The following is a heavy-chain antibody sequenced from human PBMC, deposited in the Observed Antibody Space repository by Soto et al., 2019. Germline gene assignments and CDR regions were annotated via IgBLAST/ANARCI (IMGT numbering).Heavy chain of an antibody. CDR3: AKDQGGYYAGGMDV. V-gene: IGHV3-30*18. CDR1: GFTFSSYG. J-gene: IGHJ6*02. Sequence: QVQLVESGGGVVQPGRSLRLSCAASGFTFSSYGMHWVRQAPGKGLEWVAVISYDGSNKYYADSVKGRFTISRDNSKNTLYLQMNSLRAEDTAVYYCAKDQGGYYAGGMDVWGQGTTVTVSS. D-gene: IGHD3-22*01. CDR2: ISYDGSNK.